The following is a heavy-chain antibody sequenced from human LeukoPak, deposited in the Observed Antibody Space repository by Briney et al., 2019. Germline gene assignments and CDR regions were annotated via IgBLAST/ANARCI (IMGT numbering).Heavy chain of an antibody. V-gene: IGHV4-4*07. Sequence: PSETLSLTCTVSGGSISSYCWSWIRQPARKGLGWIGHIYTSGSTNYNPSLKSRVTMPVDTSKNQFSLKLSSVTAADTAVYYCARAVDPLGYFDLWGRGTLVTVSS. CDR1: GGSISSYC. J-gene: IGHJ2*01. CDR3: ARAVDPLGYFDL. CDR2: IYTSGST. D-gene: IGHD3-9*01.